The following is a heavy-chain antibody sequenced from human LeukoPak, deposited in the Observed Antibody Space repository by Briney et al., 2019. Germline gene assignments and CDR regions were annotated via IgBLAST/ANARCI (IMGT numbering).Heavy chain of an antibody. J-gene: IGHJ4*02. CDR1: GFTFSSYA. CDR2: ISGSGGST. Sequence: GGSLRLSCAASGFTFSSYAMSWVRQAPGKGLEWVSAISGSGGSTYYADSVKGRFTISRVNSKNTLYLQMNSLRAEDTALYYCAKEGPYGSGSYLDYWGQGTLVTVSS. CDR3: AKEGPYGSGSYLDY. D-gene: IGHD3-10*01. V-gene: IGHV3-23*01.